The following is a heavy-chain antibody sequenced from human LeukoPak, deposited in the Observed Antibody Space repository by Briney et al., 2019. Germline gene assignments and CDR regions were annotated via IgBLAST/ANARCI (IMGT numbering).Heavy chain of an antibody. V-gene: IGHV1-8*01. J-gene: IGHJ4*02. CDR3: ARGRGGTVVRGYLDY. CDR1: GYTFTNYD. D-gene: IGHD3-10*01. Sequence: ASVKVSCKASGYTFTNYDIMWVRQATGQGKEWKGGMNSNSGNTGYAQKFQGRVTMTRDTSINTAYMELHSLTSEDTAVYYCARGRGGTVVRGYLDYWGQGTLVTVSS. CDR2: MNSNSGNT.